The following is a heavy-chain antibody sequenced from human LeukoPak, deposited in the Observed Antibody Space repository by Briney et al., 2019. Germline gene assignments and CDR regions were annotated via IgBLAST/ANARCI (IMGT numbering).Heavy chain of an antibody. CDR1: GFTVSSNY. D-gene: IGHD3-10*01. Sequence: PGGSLRLSCAASGFTVSSNYMNWVRRAPGKGLEWVSSISSRSSYIYYADSVKGRFTISRDNAKNSLYLQMNSLRAEDTAVYYCARDPEVLGYGSGRDYFDYWGQGTRVTVSS. V-gene: IGHV3-21*01. CDR3: ARDPEVLGYGSGRDYFDY. CDR2: ISSRSSYI. J-gene: IGHJ4*02.